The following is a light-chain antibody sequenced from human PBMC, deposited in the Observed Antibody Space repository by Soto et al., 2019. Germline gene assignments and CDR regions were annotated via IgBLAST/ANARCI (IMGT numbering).Light chain of an antibody. J-gene: IGLJ1*01. CDR3: SSFTTSATYV. CDR1: SSDVGVYDY. CDR2: EVS. Sequence: QSALTQPASVSGSPGQSITISCTGTSSDVGVYDYVSWYQQQSGKAPKLMIHEVSNRPSGVSNRFSGSKSGNTASLTISGLQAEDEADYYCSSFTTSATYVFGTGTKLTVL. V-gene: IGLV2-14*01.